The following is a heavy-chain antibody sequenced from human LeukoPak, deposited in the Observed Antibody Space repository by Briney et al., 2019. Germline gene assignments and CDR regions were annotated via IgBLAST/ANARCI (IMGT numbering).Heavy chain of an antibody. CDR3: ARGAWRYFDWLPFDY. V-gene: IGHV4-61*02. D-gene: IGHD3-9*01. CDR2: MYTSGST. CDR1: GGSISSGSYY. Sequence: PSETLSLTCTVSGGSISSGSYYWSWIRQPAGQGLEYIGRMYTSGSTNYNPSLKSRVTISVDTSKNQFSLKLSSVTAADTAVYYCARGAWRYFDWLPFDYWGQGTLVTVSS. J-gene: IGHJ4*02.